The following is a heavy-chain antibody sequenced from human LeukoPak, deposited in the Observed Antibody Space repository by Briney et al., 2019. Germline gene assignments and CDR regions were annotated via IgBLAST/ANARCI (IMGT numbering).Heavy chain of an antibody. V-gene: IGHV1-69*04. CDR3: ARGRIAAAGDFDY. J-gene: IGHJ4*02. D-gene: IGHD6-13*01. Sequence: ASVKVSCKASGGTFSSYAISWVRQAPGQGLAWMGRIIPILGIANYAQKFQGRVTITADKSTSTAYMELSSLRSEDTAVYYCARGRIAAAGDFDYWGQGTLVTVSS. CDR2: IIPILGIA. CDR1: GGTFSSYA.